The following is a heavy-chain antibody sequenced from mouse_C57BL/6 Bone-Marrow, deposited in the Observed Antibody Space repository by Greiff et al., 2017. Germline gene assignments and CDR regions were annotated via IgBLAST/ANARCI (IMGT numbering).Heavy chain of an antibody. D-gene: IGHD2-12*01. Sequence: DVKLVESGGGLVKPGGSLKLSCEASGFTFSSYAMSWVRQTPEKRLEWVATISDGGSYTYYPDNVKCRFTISRNNAKNNLYRQMSHLKSEDTAMYYCARAPEYDGPMDYWGQGTSVTVSS. CDR1: GFTFSSYA. J-gene: IGHJ4*01. CDR3: ARAPEYDGPMDY. V-gene: IGHV5-4*03. CDR2: ISDGGSYT.